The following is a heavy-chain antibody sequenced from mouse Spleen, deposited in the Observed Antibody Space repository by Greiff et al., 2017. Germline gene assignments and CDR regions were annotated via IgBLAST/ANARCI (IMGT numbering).Heavy chain of an antibody. CDR2: ISSGGSYT. Sequence: EVQLVESGGGLVKPGGSLKLSCAASGFTFSSYAMSWVRQSPEKRLEWVAEISSGGSYTYYPDTVTGRFTISRDNAKNTLYLEMSSLRSEDTAMYYCARERQLGLLAWFAYWGQGTLVTVSA. CDR1: GFTFSSYA. CDR3: ARERQLGLLAWFAY. D-gene: IGHD3-2*01. V-gene: IGHV5-9-4*01. J-gene: IGHJ3*01.